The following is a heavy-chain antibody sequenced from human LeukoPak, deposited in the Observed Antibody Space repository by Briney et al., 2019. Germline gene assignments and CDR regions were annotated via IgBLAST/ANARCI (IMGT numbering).Heavy chain of an antibody. V-gene: IGHV5-51*01. CDR3: ARHRGWFGELLD. Sequence: GESLKISCKGSAQSFANSWIAWVRQKPGKGLEWMGIIYPGDSDTRYSPSFQGQVTISADKSINTAYLQWSSLKASDTAMYYCARHRGWFGELLDWGQGTLVTVSS. CDR2: IYPGDSDT. CDR1: AQSFANSW. J-gene: IGHJ4*02. D-gene: IGHD3-10*01.